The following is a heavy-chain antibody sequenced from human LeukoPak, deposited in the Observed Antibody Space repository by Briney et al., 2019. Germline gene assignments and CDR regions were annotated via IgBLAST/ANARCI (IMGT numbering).Heavy chain of an antibody. CDR2: IIPIFGTA. CDR3: ARVPPAKSRHGWFDP. Sequence: SVKVSCKASGGTFSSYAISWVRQAPGQGLEWMGGIIPIFGTANYAQKFQGRVTITADESTSTAYMELSSLRSDDTAVYYCARVPPAKSRHGWFDPWGQGTLVTVSS. V-gene: IGHV1-69*13. CDR1: GGTFSSYA. J-gene: IGHJ5*02.